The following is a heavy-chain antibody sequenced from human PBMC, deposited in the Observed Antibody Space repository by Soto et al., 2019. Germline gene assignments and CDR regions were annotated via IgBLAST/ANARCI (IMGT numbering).Heavy chain of an antibody. V-gene: IGHV6-1*01. CDR1: VDSVSSNSAA. Sequence: PSQTLSLTCAISVDSVSSNSAAWNWIRQSPSRGLEWLGRTYYRSKWYNDYAVSVKSRITINPDTSKNQFSLQLNSVTPEDTAVYYCAREGYSSGWYASDAFDIWGQGTMVTVSS. CDR2: TYYRSKWYN. J-gene: IGHJ3*02. CDR3: AREGYSSGWYASDAFDI. D-gene: IGHD6-19*01.